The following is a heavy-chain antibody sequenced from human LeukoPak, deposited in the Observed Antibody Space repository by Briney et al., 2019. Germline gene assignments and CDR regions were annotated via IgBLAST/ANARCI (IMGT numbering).Heavy chain of an antibody. V-gene: IGHV3-23*01. Sequence: GGSLRLSCAASGFTFSNYAMSWVRQAPGKGLEWVSTITGSGSSTYYADSVKGRFTTSRDNSKNTLYLQMNSLRAEDTAVYYCAKDHGGAMIVVLISFFDYWGQGTLVTVSS. CDR3: AKDHGGAMIVVLISFFDY. D-gene: IGHD3-22*01. CDR1: GFTFSNYA. CDR2: ITGSGSST. J-gene: IGHJ4*02.